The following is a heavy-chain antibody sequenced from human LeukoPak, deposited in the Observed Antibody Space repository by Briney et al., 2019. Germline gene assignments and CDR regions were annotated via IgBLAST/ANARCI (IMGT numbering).Heavy chain of an antibody. Sequence: ASVKVSCKASGYTFPRYDINWVRQATGQGLEWMGWMNPTSGNTGYAQKFQGRVTITRNTSISTAYMELSSLRSEDTAVYYCARGPYYYDSSGFLDAFDIWGQGTMVTVSS. CDR3: ARGPYYYDSSGFLDAFDI. CDR1: GYTFPRYD. J-gene: IGHJ3*02. CDR2: MNPTSGNT. V-gene: IGHV1-8*03. D-gene: IGHD3-22*01.